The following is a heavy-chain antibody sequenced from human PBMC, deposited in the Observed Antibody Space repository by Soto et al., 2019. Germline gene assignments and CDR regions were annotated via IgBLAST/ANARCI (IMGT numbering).Heavy chain of an antibody. CDR1: GGSISSYY. Sequence: QVQLQESGPGLVKPSETLSLTCTVSGGSISSYYWSWIRQPPGKGLEWIGYIYYSGSTNYNPSLKSRVTISVDTSKNQFSLKLSSVTAADTAVYYCASGDYGDYGNRSWGQGTLVTVSS. D-gene: IGHD4-17*01. J-gene: IGHJ5*02. CDR3: ASGDYGDYGNRS. CDR2: IYYSGST. V-gene: IGHV4-59*01.